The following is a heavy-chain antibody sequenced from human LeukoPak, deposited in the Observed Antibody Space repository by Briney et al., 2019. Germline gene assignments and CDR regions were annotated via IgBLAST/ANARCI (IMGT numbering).Heavy chain of an antibody. CDR2: INHSGST. J-gene: IGHJ5*02. Sequence: SETLSLTCAVYGGSFSGYYWSWIRQPPGKGLEWIGEINHSGSTNYNPSLKSRVTISVDTSKNQFSLKLSSVTAADTAVYYCARHHSTYYDFWSGKFNWFDPWGQGTLVTVSS. CDR3: ARHHSTYYDFWSGKFNWFDP. D-gene: IGHD3-3*01. V-gene: IGHV4-34*01. CDR1: GGSFSGYY.